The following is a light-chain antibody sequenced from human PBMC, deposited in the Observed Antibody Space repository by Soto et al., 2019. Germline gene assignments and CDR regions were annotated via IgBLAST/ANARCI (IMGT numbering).Light chain of an antibody. CDR1: SSDVGGYNY. V-gene: IGLV2-14*01. CDR2: EVN. CDR3: NSYTSRYTFV. J-gene: IGLJ1*01. Sequence: QSVLTQPASVSGSPGQSITISCTGTSSDVGGYNYVSWYQQHPGKAPKLMIYEVNNRPSEVSNRFSGSKSGNTASPTISGLQPEDEADYYCNSYTSRYTFVLGTGTKVTV.